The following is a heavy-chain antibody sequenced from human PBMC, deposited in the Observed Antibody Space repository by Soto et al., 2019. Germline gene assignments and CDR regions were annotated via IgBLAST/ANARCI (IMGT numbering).Heavy chain of an antibody. V-gene: IGHV3-23*01. Sequence: GGSLRLSCAASGFTFSSYAMSWVRQAPGTGLEWVSAISGSGVSTYYSDSVKGRFTISRDNSKNTLSLQMNSLRAEDTAVYYCAKGDSSGYYYQNARGPPYYLDYWGQGTLVTVSS. CDR2: ISGSGVST. CDR1: GFTFSSYA. J-gene: IGHJ4*02. D-gene: IGHD3-22*01. CDR3: AKGDSSGYYYQNARGPPYYLDY.